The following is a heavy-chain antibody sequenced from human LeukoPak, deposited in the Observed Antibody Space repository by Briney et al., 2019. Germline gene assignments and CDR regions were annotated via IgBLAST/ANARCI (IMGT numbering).Heavy chain of an antibody. D-gene: IGHD1-7*01. CDR2: INPSGGST. CDR3: ARELGYNWNYVNEDY. J-gene: IGHJ4*02. V-gene: IGHV1-46*01. Sequence: ASVKVSCKASGYTFTSYYMHWVRQAPGQGLEWMGIINPSGGSTSYAQKFQGRVTMTSDTSTSTVYMELSSLRSEDTAVYYCARELGYNWNYVNEDYWGQGTLVTVSS. CDR1: GYTFTSYY.